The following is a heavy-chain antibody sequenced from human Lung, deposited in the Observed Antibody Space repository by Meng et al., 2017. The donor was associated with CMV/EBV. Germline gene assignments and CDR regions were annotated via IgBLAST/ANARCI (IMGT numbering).Heavy chain of an antibody. Sequence: GGSLRLXCVASGLTFSSHPMTWVRQAPGKGLEWVSSISGSGGSTYSADSVQGRFTISRDNSKNTLYLQMSALRGEDTALYYCARGGPVAGKNWFDRWGQGTLVXVSA. D-gene: IGHD6-19*01. V-gene: IGHV3-23*01. J-gene: IGHJ5*02. CDR3: ARGGPVAGKNWFDR. CDR1: GLTFSSHP. CDR2: ISGSGGST.